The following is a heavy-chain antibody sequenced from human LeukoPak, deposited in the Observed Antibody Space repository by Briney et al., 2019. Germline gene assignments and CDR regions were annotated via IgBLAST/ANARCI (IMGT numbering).Heavy chain of an antibody. J-gene: IGHJ4*02. CDR1: GDSISSYY. D-gene: IGHD4-17*01. CDR2: INYSGNT. V-gene: IGHV4-59*01. Sequence: SDTLSLTCTVSGDSISSYYWSWIRQPPGKGLEWMGYINYSGNTNYNPSLKSRVTISVDTSKTQFSLRLTSVTAADTAAYYCAREGRQDYVYFDCWGQGTLVTVSS. CDR3: AREGRQDYVYFDC.